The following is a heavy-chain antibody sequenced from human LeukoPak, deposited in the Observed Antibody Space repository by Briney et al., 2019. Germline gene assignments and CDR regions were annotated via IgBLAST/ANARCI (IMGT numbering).Heavy chain of an antibody. D-gene: IGHD3-3*01. Sequence: GGSMRLSCAAYGFTFSTYTINWDRQVQGNWLEWVSSISSIGHYIYYAGSVRGRFTISRDNAKNSLYLQMNSLRAEDTALYYCAREGLRTERSDTDAFDIWGQGTMVTVSS. CDR3: AREGLRTERSDTDAFDI. J-gene: IGHJ3*02. CDR1: GFTFSTYT. CDR2: ISSIGHYI. V-gene: IGHV3-21*01.